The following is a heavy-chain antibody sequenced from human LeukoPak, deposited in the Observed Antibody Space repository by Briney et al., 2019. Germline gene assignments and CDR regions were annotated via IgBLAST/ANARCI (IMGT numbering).Heavy chain of an antibody. V-gene: IGHV3-7*01. CDR2: IKEDGSQR. Sequence: GGSLRLSCAASGFTFSRSWMTWVRQAPGKGPEWVANIKEDGSQRNYVDSVKGRFIISRDNAKNSLFLQVISLRAEDTAVSYCTRDRGYNSFDYWGQGTLVIVSS. D-gene: IGHD6-19*01. CDR3: TRDRGYNSFDY. CDR1: GFTFSRSW. J-gene: IGHJ4*02.